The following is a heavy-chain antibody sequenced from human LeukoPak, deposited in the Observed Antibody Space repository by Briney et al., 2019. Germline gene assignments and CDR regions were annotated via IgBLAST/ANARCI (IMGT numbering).Heavy chain of an antibody. D-gene: IGHD4-17*01. V-gene: IGHV3-21*01. CDR2: ISSSSSYI. Sequence: PGTSLRLSCAASGFTFSSYAMHWVRQAPGKGLEWVSSISSSSSYIYYADSVKGRFTISRDNAKNSLYLQMNSLRAEDTAVYYCARHDYGDAENYYGMDVWGQGTTVTVSS. CDR1: GFTFSSYA. J-gene: IGHJ6*02. CDR3: ARHDYGDAENYYGMDV.